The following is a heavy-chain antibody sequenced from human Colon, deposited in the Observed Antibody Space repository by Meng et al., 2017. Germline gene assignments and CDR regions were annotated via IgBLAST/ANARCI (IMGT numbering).Heavy chain of an antibody. V-gene: IGHV4-30-2*06. CDR2: IYDNGYT. CDR3: ARGYRGSTYFAY. D-gene: IGHD3-16*01. Sequence: QLQLQESGSRLVKPSQTLSLICAVSGDSVTTPLSSWSWIRQSPGKGLEWIGNIYDNGYTYYSPSLRSRVTISVDRSNNQFSLNLNSVTAADTAVYFCARGYRGSTYFAYWGQGILVTVSS. CDR1: GDSVTTPLSS. J-gene: IGHJ4*02.